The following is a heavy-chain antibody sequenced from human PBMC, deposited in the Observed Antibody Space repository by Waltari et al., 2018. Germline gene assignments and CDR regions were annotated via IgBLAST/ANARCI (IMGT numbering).Heavy chain of an antibody. J-gene: IGHJ4*02. V-gene: IGHV4-59*01. Sequence: QVQLQESGPGLVKPSETLSLTCTVSGGSISNYHWSWIRQPPGRGLEWIGYLYYRGSRTYNPSLKSRSSKSLETARNQFSLKMSSVTADDTAVYYWAGDYDSGSYRFDFWGQGTLVTVSS. CDR3: AGDYDSGSYRFDF. D-gene: IGHD3-10*01. CDR1: GGSISNYH. CDR2: LYYRGSR.